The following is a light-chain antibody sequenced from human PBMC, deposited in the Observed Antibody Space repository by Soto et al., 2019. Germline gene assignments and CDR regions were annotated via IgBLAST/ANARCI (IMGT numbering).Light chain of an antibody. CDR2: EVS. V-gene: IGLV2-8*01. J-gene: IGLJ3*02. CDR1: SSDVGGYNY. CDR3: SSYAGSNNWV. Sequence: QSVLTQPPSASGSPGQSVTISCTGTSSDVGGYNYVSWYQQHPGKAPKLMIYEVSKRPSGVPDRFSGSKSGNTASLTVSGLQAEDKADYYCSSYAGSNNWVFGGGTKVTVL.